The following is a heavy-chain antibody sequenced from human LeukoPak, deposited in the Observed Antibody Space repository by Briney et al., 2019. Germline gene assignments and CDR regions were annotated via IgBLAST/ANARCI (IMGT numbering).Heavy chain of an antibody. D-gene: IGHD2-15*01. J-gene: IGHJ4*02. V-gene: IGHV3-21*01. CDR1: GFTLSSFS. CDR2: IGSSSSYI. Sequence: GVSLTLSCAASGFTLSSFSMNWVRQAPGKGLEWVTSIGSSSSYIYYADSVKGTFTISRDNAKNSLYLQMNSLRAEDTAVYYCAKDRYGGRNTIDYWGQGTLVTVSS. CDR3: AKDRYGGRNTIDY.